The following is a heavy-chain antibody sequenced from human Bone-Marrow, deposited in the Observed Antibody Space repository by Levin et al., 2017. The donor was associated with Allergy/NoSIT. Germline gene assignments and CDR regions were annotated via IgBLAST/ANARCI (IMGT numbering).Heavy chain of an antibody. CDR1: GFTFSNAW. Sequence: GGSLRLSCAASGFTFSNAWMSWVRQAPGKGLEWVGRIKSKTDGGTTDYAAPVKGRFTISRDDSKNTLYLQMNSLKTEDTAVYYCTTDLPNCGGDCPDYWGQGTLVTVSS. D-gene: IGHD2-21*02. CDR2: IKSKTDGGTT. V-gene: IGHV3-15*01. CDR3: TTDLPNCGGDCPDY. J-gene: IGHJ4*02.